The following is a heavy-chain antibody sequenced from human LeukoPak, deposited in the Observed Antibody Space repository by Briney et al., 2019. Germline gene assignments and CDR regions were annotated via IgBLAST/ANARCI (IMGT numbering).Heavy chain of an antibody. D-gene: IGHD3-3*01. J-gene: IGHJ4*02. CDR2: IIASSGST. Sequence: GGSLRLSCAASGFSFNNYAMGWVRQAPGKGLEWVSIIIASSGSTFYADSVKGRFTISRDNSKNTLYLQMNSLRVEDTAVYYCVKGAYDFVEVAYFDFWGQGTLVTVSS. CDR1: GFSFNNYA. V-gene: IGHV3-23*01. CDR3: VKGAYDFVEVAYFDF.